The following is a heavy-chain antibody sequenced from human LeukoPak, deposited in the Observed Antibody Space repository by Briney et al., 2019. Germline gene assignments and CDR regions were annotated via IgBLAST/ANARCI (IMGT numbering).Heavy chain of an antibody. CDR3: ARDQEGFDY. Sequence: ASVKVSCKASGYTFTSNCIHWVRQAPGQGLEWMGMIYPRDGSTSYAQKFQGRVTVTRDTSTSTVHMELSGLRSEDTAVYYCARDQEGFDYWGQGTLVTVSS. V-gene: IGHV1-46*01. CDR2: IYPRDGST. J-gene: IGHJ4*02. CDR1: GYTFTSNC.